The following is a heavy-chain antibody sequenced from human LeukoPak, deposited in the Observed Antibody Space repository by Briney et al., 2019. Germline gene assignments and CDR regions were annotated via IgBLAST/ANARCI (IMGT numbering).Heavy chain of an antibody. J-gene: IGHJ4*02. CDR3: ARGRGSSSWYYFDY. D-gene: IGHD6-13*01. CDR1: GGSFSGYY. V-gene: IGHV4-34*01. CDR2: INHSGST. Sequence: SETLSLTCAVYGGSFSGYYWSWIRQHPGKGLEWIGEINHSGSTNYNPSLKSRVTISVDTSKNQFSLKLSSVTAADTAVYYCARGRGSSSWYYFDYWGQGTLVTVSS.